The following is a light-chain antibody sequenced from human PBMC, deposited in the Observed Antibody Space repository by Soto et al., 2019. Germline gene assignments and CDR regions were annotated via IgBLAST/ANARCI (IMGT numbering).Light chain of an antibody. V-gene: IGKV3-15*01. CDR2: GAS. J-gene: IGKJ1*01. CDR3: QKYYNWPQT. Sequence: EIVMTQSPATLSVSPGERATLSCRASQSVSSNLAWYQQKPGQAPRLLIYGASTRATGIPARFSGSGSGTAYTLTIISLQSEDFAVYYCQKYYNWPQTFGQGTKVEIK. CDR1: QSVSSN.